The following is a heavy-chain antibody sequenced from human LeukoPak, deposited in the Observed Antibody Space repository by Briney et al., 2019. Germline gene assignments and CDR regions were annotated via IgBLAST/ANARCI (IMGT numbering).Heavy chain of an antibody. CDR1: GGSIGSYY. J-gene: IGHJ6*02. V-gene: IGHV4-59*01. CDR2: IFYTGST. Sequence: SETLSLTCTVSGGSIGSYYWSWIRQPPGKGLEWIGYIFYTGSTNYNSSLKSRVTISLDTSKNQFSLKLSSVTAADTAVYYCTRSLGVVIHGGMDVWGQGTTVTVSS. D-gene: IGHD3-3*01. CDR3: TRSLGVVIHGGMDV.